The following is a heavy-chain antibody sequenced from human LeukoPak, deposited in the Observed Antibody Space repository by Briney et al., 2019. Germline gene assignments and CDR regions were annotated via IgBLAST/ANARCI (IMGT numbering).Heavy chain of an antibody. V-gene: IGHV6-1*01. D-gene: IGHD4-23*01. J-gene: IGHJ4*02. Sequence: SQTLSLTCAISGDSVSSNSAAWNWIRQSPSRGLEWLGRTYYRPKWYNDYAVSVKSRITINPDTSKNQFSLQLNSVTPEDTAVYYCARVSTVVTPGGFDYWGQGTLVTVSS. CDR3: ARVSTVVTPGGFDY. CDR1: GDSVSSNSAA. CDR2: TYYRPKWYN.